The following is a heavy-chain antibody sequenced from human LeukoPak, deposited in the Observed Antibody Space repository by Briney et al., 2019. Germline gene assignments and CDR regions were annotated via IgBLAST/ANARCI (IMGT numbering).Heavy chain of an antibody. CDR2: ISAYNGNT. J-gene: IGHJ4*02. CDR3: ASLGYSSSWYYFDY. CDR1: GYTFTSYG. D-gene: IGHD6-13*01. V-gene: IGHV1-18*01. Sequence: ASVKVSCKASGYTFTSYGISWVRQAPGQGLEWMGWISAYNGNTNYAQKFQGRVTMTRDTSISTAYMELSRLRSDDTAVYYCASLGYSSSWYYFDYWGQGTLVTVSS.